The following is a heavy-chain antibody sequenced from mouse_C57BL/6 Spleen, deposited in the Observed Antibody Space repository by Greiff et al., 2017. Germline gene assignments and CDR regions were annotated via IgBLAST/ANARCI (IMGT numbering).Heavy chain of an antibody. CDR2: IYPGDGDT. J-gene: IGHJ2*01. CDR1: GYSFSSSW. D-gene: IGHD4-1*01. V-gene: IGHV1-82*01. Sequence: QVQLKQSGPELVKPGASVKISCKASGYSFSSSWMNWVKQRPGKGLEWIGRIYPGDGDTNYNGKFKGKATLTADKSSSTAYMQLSSLTSEDSAVYFCARPGTRGYFDYWGQGTTLTVSS. CDR3: ARPGTRGYFDY.